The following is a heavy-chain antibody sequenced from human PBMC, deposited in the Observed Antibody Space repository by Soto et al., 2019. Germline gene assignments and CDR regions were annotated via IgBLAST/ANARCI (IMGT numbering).Heavy chain of an antibody. V-gene: IGHV3-11*01. CDR3: AVKVYCSGGSCNYYYYMDV. CDR2: ISSSGSTT. D-gene: IGHD2-15*01. CDR1: GFTFRDYY. Sequence: SLRLRYAASGFTFRDYYMSWIRQAPGKGLEWVSHISSSGSTTHYADSVKGRFTISRDNAKNSLYLQMNSLRAEDTAVYYCAVKVYCSGGSCNYYYYMDVWGKGTTVTVSS. J-gene: IGHJ6*03.